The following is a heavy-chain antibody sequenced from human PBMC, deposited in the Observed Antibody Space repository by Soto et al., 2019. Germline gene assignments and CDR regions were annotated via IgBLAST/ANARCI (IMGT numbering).Heavy chain of an antibody. J-gene: IGHJ4*02. Sequence: QVQLQESGPGLVKPSETLSLTCTVSGGSISSYYWSWIRQPPGKGLEWIGYIYYSGSTNYNPSLKCRVTISVDTSKNQFSLKLSSVTAADTAVYYCARHGCSGGSCYSVDYWGQGTLVTVSS. CDR2: IYYSGST. CDR3: ARHGCSGGSCYSVDY. V-gene: IGHV4-59*08. D-gene: IGHD2-15*01. CDR1: GGSISSYY.